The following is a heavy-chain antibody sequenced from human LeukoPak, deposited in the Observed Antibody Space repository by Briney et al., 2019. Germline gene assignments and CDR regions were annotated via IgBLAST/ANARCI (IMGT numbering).Heavy chain of an antibody. CDR2: ISSSSRTI. Sequence: PGGSLRLSCAASGFTFSDYGMNWVRQAPGRGLEWVSYISSSSRTIYYADSVKGRFTISRDKAKNSLYLQMNSLRAEDTALYYCAKDRFSYGYYFDYWGQGTLITVSS. J-gene: IGHJ4*02. CDR3: AKDRFSYGYYFDY. CDR1: GFTFSDYG. V-gene: IGHV3-48*01. D-gene: IGHD4-17*01.